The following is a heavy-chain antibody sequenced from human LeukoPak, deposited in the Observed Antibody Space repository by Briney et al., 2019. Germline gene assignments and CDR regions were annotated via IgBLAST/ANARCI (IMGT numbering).Heavy chain of an antibody. CDR3: HYYDSSDDDY. D-gene: IGHD3-22*01. V-gene: IGHV3-49*03. CDR1: GFTFGDYA. J-gene: IGHJ4*02. Sequence: GGSLRLSCTASGFTFGDYAMSWFRQAPGKGLEWVGFIRSKAYGGTTEYAASVKGRFTIPRDDSKSIAYLQMNSLKTEDTAVYHCHYYDSSDDDYWGQGTLVTVSS. CDR2: IRSKAYGGTT.